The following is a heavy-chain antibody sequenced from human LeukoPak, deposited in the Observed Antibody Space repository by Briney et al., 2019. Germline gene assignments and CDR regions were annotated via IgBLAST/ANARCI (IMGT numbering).Heavy chain of an antibody. J-gene: IGHJ6*02. CDR1: GFTFSRYS. CDR3: ARGCSRTSCYIRYGMDV. Sequence: PGGSLRLSCAASGFTFSRYSMNWVRQAPGKGLEWVSYISSSSSTIDYADSVKGRFSISRDNSENTLYLQMNSLRAEDTAMYYCARGCSRTSCYIRYGMDVWGQGTTVTVSS. D-gene: IGHD2-2*01. V-gene: IGHV3-48*01. CDR2: ISSSSSTI.